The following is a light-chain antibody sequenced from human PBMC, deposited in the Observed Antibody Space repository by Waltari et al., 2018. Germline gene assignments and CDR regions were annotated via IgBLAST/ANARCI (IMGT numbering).Light chain of an antibody. V-gene: IGLV3-19*01. CDR1: SLRSYY. J-gene: IGLJ2*01. CDR2: DKN. Sequence: TQDPAVSVALGQTVSLTCQGDSLRSYYASWYQQRPGQAPILVMYDKNSRPSGVPDRFSASSSDNTASLTITGAQAEDEAYYYCHSRDASGVGGAFGGGTKLTVL. CDR3: HSRDASGVGGA.